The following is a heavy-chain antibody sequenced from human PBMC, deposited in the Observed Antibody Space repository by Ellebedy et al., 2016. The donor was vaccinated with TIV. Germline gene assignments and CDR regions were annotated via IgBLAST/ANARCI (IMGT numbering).Heavy chain of an antibody. CDR1: AGTFSSYA. CDR3: AGEDCSSTSCSPYYGMDV. D-gene: IGHD2-2*01. CDR2: IIPIFGTA. J-gene: IGHJ6*02. V-gene: IGHV1-69*13. Sequence: SVKVSCXASAGTFSSYAISWVRQAPGQGLEWMGGIIPIFGTANYAQKFQGRVTITADESTSTAYMELSSLRSEDTAVYYCAGEDCSSTSCSPYYGMDVWGQGTTVTVSS.